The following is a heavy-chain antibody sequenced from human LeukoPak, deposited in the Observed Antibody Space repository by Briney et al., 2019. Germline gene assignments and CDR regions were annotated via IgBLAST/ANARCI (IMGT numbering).Heavy chain of an antibody. D-gene: IGHD2-2*01. CDR3: ARANFLYCSSTTCLFDY. CDR2: INPNDGDT. Sequence: ASVKVSCKASGYTFTDYCMHWVRQAPGQGFEWMGWINPNDGDTNYAQKFQGRVTMTRDTSISTAHMEVSRLRSDDTAVYYCARANFLYCSSTTCLFDYWGQGTLVTVSS. CDR1: GYTFTDYC. V-gene: IGHV1-2*02. J-gene: IGHJ4*02.